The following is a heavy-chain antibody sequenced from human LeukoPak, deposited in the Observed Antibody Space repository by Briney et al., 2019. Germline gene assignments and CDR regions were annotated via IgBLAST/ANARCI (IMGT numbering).Heavy chain of an antibody. CDR2: IYSGGST. V-gene: IGHV3-53*01. Sequence: GGSLRLSCAASGFTVSSNYMSWVHQAPGKGLEWVSVIYSGGSTYYADSVKGRFTISRDNSKNTLYLQMNSLRAEDTAVYYCARDWLGSGDAFDIWGQGTMVTVSS. D-gene: IGHD2-15*01. CDR3: ARDWLGSGDAFDI. CDR1: GFTVSSNY. J-gene: IGHJ3*02.